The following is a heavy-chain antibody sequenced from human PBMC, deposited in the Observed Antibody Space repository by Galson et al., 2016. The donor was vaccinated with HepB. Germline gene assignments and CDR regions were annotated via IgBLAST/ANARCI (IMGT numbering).Heavy chain of an antibody. J-gene: IGHJ4*02. D-gene: IGHD3-16*01. CDR3: TRESGAFVPFGF. CDR1: SGYITNSNH. CDR2: VSNKGKT. Sequence: SETLSLTCGVSSGYITNSNHWSWVRQPPGKGLEWIGEVSNKGKTNFNPSLASRLSMSFDMSTNEASLRLNFMTAEDTATYFCTRESGAFVPFGFWGQGAPVVVSS. V-gene: IGHV4-4*02.